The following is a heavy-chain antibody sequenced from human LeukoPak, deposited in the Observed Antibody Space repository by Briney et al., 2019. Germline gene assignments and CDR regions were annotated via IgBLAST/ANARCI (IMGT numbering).Heavy chain of an antibody. Sequence: PGRSLRLSCAASGFTFSSYSMNWVRQAPGKGLEWVSYISSSSSTIYYADSVKGRFTISRDNAENSLYLQMNSLRAEDTAVYYCARDVRKLFDYWGQGTLVTVSS. CDR3: ARDVRKLFDY. V-gene: IGHV3-48*01. CDR2: ISSSSSTI. J-gene: IGHJ4*02. CDR1: GFTFSSYS.